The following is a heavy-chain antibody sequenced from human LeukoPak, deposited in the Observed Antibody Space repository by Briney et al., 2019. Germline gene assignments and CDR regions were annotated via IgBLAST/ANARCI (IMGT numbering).Heavy chain of an antibody. J-gene: IGHJ4*02. V-gene: IGHV3-48*04. D-gene: IGHD3-10*01. CDR3: ARETFPYGSGSYSPPHY. CDR1: GFTFSSYS. CDR2: ISSSSSTI. Sequence: GGSLRLSCAASGFTFSSYSMNWVRQAPGKGLEWVSYISSSSSTIYYADSVKGRFTISRDNAKNSLYLQMNSLRAEDTAVYYCARETFPYGSGSYSPPHYWGQGTLVTVSS.